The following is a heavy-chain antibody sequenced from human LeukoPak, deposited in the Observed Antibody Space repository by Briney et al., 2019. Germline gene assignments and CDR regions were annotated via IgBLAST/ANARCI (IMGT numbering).Heavy chain of an antibody. V-gene: IGHV3-23*01. CDR3: ARAITLTTVITHFYY. D-gene: IGHD4-17*01. CDR2: IGASGAGT. J-gene: IGHJ4*02. Sequence: GGSLRLSCAASGFTFSNYAMSWVRQAPGKGLEWISAIGASGAGTYYADSVKGRFTISSDNAKNSLYLQMNSLRAEDTAVYYCARAITLTTVITHFYYWGQGTLVTVSS. CDR1: GFTFSNYA.